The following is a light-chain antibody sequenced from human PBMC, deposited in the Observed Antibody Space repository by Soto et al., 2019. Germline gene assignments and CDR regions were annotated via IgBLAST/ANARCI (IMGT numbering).Light chain of an antibody. CDR3: QQYYSTPQT. V-gene: IGKV4-1*01. J-gene: IGKJ5*01. Sequence: DIVMTQSPDSLAVSLGERATINCKSSQSVFYSSNNKNCLAWFQQKPGQPPKLLIYWASTRESGFPDRFSGSGSGTDFTHTVSSLQAEDVAVYYCQQYYSTPQTFGQGTRLEIK. CDR1: QSVFYSSNNKNC. CDR2: WAS.